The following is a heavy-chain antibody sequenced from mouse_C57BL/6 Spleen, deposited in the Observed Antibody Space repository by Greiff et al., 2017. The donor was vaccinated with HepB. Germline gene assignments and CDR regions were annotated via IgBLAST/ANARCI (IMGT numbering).Heavy chain of an antibody. CDR2: IDPSDSYT. CDR3: ARRDGSSRYYYAMDY. Sequence: VQLQQPGAELVKPGASVKLSCKASGYTFTSYWMQWVKQRPGQGLEWIGEIDPSDSYTNYNQKFKGKATLTVDTSSSTAYMQLSSLTSEDSAVYYCARRDGSSRYYYAMDYWGQGTSVTVCS. V-gene: IGHV1-50*01. J-gene: IGHJ4*01. D-gene: IGHD1-1*01. CDR1: GYTFTSYW.